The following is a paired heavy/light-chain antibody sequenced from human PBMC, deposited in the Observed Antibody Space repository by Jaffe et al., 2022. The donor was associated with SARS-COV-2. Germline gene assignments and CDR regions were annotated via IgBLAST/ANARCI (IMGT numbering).Heavy chain of an antibody. D-gene: IGHD3-22*01. CDR1: GFTFDDYS. Sequence: EVQLVESGGVVVQPGGSLRLSCAASGFTFDDYSMHWVRQAPGKGLEWVSLIYWDGRSTYYADSVKGRFTISRDNTRNSLYLQMNSLKTEDSAIYYCAREPSNIGYQYFHSWGQGTLVTVSS. J-gene: IGHJ4*02. CDR3: AREPSNIGYQYFHS. V-gene: IGHV3-43*01. CDR2: IYWDGRST.
Light chain of an antibody. CDR1: QSLLYTPNNKNY. CDR2: WAS. V-gene: IGKV4-1*01. J-gene: IGKJ4*01. CDR3: QQYYSTPLT. Sequence: DIVMTQSPDSLSVSLGERAAINCKSSQSLLYTPNNKNYLAWYQQKPGQPPKLLIYWASTRESGVPDRFSGSGSGTDFTLTISSLQAEDVAVYYCQQYYSTPLTFGGGTKVEIK.